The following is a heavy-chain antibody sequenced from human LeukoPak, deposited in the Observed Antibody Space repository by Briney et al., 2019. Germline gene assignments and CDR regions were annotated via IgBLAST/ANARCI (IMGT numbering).Heavy chain of an antibody. CDR2: ISVSGGST. V-gene: IGHV3-23*01. Sequence: GGSLRLSCAASGFTFSSYAMSWVRQAPGKGLEWVSAISVSGGSTYYADSVKGRFTISRDNSKNTLYLQMNSLRAEDTAVYYCANGAPATVVAATYDAFDIWGQGTMVTVSS. CDR3: ANGAPATVVAATYDAFDI. J-gene: IGHJ3*02. D-gene: IGHD2-15*01. CDR1: GFTFSSYA.